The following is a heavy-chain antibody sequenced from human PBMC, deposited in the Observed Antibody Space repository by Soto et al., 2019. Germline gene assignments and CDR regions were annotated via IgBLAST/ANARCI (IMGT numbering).Heavy chain of an antibody. Sequence: QVQLVQSGAEVKKPGSSVKVSCKASGGTFSSYAISWVRQAPGQGLEWMGGIIPIFGTANYAQKFQGRVTITADEPTSTAYRELSSLRSEDTAVYYCASWREDANDYGDYVLAFDTWGQGTMVTVSS. V-gene: IGHV1-69*12. CDR1: GGTFSSYA. CDR3: ASWREDANDYGDYVLAFDT. D-gene: IGHD4-17*01. CDR2: IIPIFGTA. J-gene: IGHJ3*02.